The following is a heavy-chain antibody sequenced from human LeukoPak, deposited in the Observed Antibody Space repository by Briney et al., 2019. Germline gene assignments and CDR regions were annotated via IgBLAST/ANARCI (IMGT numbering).Heavy chain of an antibody. D-gene: IGHD3-22*01. V-gene: IGHV1-18*01. Sequence: ASVKVSYKASGYTFTSYGISWVRQAPGQGLEWMGWISAYNGNTNYAQKLQGRVTMTTDTSTSTAYMELRSLRSDDTAVYYCARDGNYYDSSSLGWWGQGTLVTVSS. J-gene: IGHJ4*02. CDR1: GYTFTSYG. CDR2: ISAYNGNT. CDR3: ARDGNYYDSSSLGW.